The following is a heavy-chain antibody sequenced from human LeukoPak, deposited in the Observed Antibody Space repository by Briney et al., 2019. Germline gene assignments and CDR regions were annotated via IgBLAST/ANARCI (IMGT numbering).Heavy chain of an antibody. CDR1: GYTFTSYG. V-gene: IGHV1-18*01. Sequence: ASVKVSCKASGYTFTSYGISWVRQAPGQGLEWMGWISAYNGNTNYAQKLQGRVTMTTDTSTSTAYTELRSLRSDDTAVYYCARNDGDRIVVVPFDYWGQGTLVTVSS. D-gene: IGHD3-22*01. J-gene: IGHJ4*02. CDR2: ISAYNGNT. CDR3: ARNDGDRIVVVPFDY.